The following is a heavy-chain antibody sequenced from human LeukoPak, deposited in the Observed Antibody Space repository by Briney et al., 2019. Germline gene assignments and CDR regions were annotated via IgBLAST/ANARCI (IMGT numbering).Heavy chain of an antibody. Sequence: GGSLRLSCAASGFIFDDYAMHWVRQAPGKGLEWVSGISWDSGNIDYADSVKGRFTISRDNAKNSLYLQMDSLRPEDMALYYWARQHYYDDDYLISTYAFDIWGHGTMVTVS. CDR1: GFIFDDYA. J-gene: IGHJ3*02. CDR3: ARQHYYDDDYLISTYAFDI. CDR2: ISWDSGNI. D-gene: IGHD3-22*01. V-gene: IGHV3-9*03.